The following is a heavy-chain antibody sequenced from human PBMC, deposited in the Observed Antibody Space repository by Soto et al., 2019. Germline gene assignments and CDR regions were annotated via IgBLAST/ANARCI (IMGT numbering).Heavy chain of an antibody. CDR2: IYYSGST. D-gene: IGHD3-22*01. V-gene: IGHV4-31*03. CDR3: ARAGTTKDYYDSSGWGAFDI. Sequence: SETLSLTCTVSGGSISSGGYYWSWIRQHPGKGLEWIGYIYYSGSTYYNPSLKRRVTMSVDTSKNQFSLKLSSVTAADTAVYYCARAGTTKDYYDSSGWGAFDIWGQGTMVTVS. CDR1: GGSISSGGYY. J-gene: IGHJ3*02.